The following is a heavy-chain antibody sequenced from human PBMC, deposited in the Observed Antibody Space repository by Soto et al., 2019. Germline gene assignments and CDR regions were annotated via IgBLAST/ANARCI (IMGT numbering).Heavy chain of an antibody. V-gene: IGHV3-48*03. Sequence: GGSLRLSCAASGFTFSSYEMNWVRQAPGKGLEWVSYISSSGSTIYYADSMKGRFTISRDNAKNSLYLQMKSLRAEDTAVYYCAREGYSSGWSLGNFDYWGQGTLVTVSS. CDR3: AREGYSSGWSLGNFDY. J-gene: IGHJ4*02. CDR1: GFTFSSYE. CDR2: ISSSGSTI. D-gene: IGHD6-19*01.